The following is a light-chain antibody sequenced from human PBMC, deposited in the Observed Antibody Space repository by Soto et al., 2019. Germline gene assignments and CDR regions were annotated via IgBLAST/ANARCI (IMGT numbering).Light chain of an antibody. J-gene: IGLJ2*01. V-gene: IGLV1-47*01. CDR2: RNS. Sequence: QSVLTQPPSASGTPRQTVTISCSGSSSNIGTGYVYWYQQRPGSAPKFLIYRNSLRPSGVPDRFSGSKSGTSASLAIGGLRSEDEADYYCASWDDRLTVVFGGGTKLTVL. CDR1: SSNIGTGY. CDR3: ASWDDRLTVV.